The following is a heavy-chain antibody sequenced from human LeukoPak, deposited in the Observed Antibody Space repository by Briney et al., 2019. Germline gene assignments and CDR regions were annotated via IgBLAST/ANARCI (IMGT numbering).Heavy chain of an antibody. D-gene: IGHD3-10*01. J-gene: IGHJ4*02. CDR3: ARDSAWFGEPLRGFDY. CDR1: GYTFSGYY. V-gene: IGHV1-69*05. Sequence: PRASVKVSCKASGYTFSGYYMHWVRQAPGQGLEWMGWINPIFGTANYAQKFQGRVTITTDESTSTAYMELSSLRSEDTAVYYCARDSAWFGEPLRGFDYWAREPWSPSPQ. CDR2: INPIFGTA.